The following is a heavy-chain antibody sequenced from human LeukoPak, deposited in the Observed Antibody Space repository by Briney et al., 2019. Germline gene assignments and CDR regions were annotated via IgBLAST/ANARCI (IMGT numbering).Heavy chain of an antibody. J-gene: IGHJ4*02. Sequence: GGSLRLSCAASGFTFSSYSMNWVRQAPGKGLEWVSAISGSGGSTYYADSVKGRFTISRDNSKNTLYLQMNSLRAEDTAVYYCAKDLQYSSSSSARGQGTLVTVSS. D-gene: IGHD6-6*01. CDR2: ISGSGGST. CDR3: AKDLQYSSSSSA. V-gene: IGHV3-23*01. CDR1: GFTFSSYS.